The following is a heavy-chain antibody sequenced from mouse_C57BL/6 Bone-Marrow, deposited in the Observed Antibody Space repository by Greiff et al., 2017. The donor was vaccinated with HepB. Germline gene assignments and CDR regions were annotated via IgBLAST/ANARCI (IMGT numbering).Heavy chain of an antibody. Sequence: EVKVVESGGGLVQPGGSLKLSCAASGFTFSDYGMAWVRQTPRKGPEWVAFISNLAYSIYYADTVTGRFTISRENAKNTLYLEMSSLRSEDTAMYYCARHPQYPYAMDYWGQGTSVTVSS. CDR1: GFTFSDYG. J-gene: IGHJ4*01. CDR2: ISNLAYSI. V-gene: IGHV5-15*01. CDR3: ARHPQYPYAMDY.